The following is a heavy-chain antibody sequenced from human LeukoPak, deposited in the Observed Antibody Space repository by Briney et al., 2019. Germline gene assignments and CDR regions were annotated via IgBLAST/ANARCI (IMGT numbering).Heavy chain of an antibody. J-gene: IGHJ4*02. Sequence: GGSLRLSCAASGFTFSNFWMNWVRQAPGKGLEWVANIKQDGSEIYYVDSVKGRFTISRDNAKNTLYLQMNSLRAEDTAVYYCAREGPCGNSQFDYWGQGTLVTVSS. D-gene: IGHD2/OR15-2a*01. CDR3: AREGPCGNSQFDY. CDR1: GFTFSNFW. V-gene: IGHV3-7*01. CDR2: IKQDGSEI.